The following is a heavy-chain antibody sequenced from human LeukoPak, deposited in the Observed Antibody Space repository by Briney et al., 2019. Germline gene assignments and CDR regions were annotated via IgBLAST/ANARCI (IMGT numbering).Heavy chain of an antibody. J-gene: IGHJ4*02. CDR3: ARAGRFGELKSHFDY. CDR2: ISSSSSYI. V-gene: IGHV3-21*01. D-gene: IGHD3-10*01. Sequence: GGSLRLSCAASGFTFSSYSMNWVRQAPGKGLEWVSSISSSSSYIYYAGSVKGRFTISRDNAKNSLYLQMNSLRAEDTAVYYCARAGRFGELKSHFDYWGQGTLVTVSS. CDR1: GFTFSSYS.